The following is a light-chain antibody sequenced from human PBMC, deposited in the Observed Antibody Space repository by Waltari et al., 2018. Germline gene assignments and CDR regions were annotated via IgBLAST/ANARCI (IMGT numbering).Light chain of an antibody. Sequence: EIVLTQSPATLSLSPGERATLSCRASQSVSSYLAWYQQKPGEAPRLLIYAASNRATGIPASFSGSGSGTDFTLTISSLEPEDFAVYYCQQRSNWPLFGQGTRLEIK. V-gene: IGKV3-11*01. CDR2: AAS. CDR3: QQRSNWPL. J-gene: IGKJ5*01. CDR1: QSVSSY.